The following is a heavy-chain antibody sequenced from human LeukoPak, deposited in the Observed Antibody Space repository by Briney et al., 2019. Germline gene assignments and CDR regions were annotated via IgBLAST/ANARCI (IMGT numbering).Heavy chain of an antibody. Sequence: PSQTLSLICAVSGGSISSGGYSWSWIRQPPGKGLEWIGYIYHSGSTYYNPSLKSRVTISVDRSKNQFSLKLSSVTAADTAVYYCAGGPGIVGYYYYYGMDVWGQGTTVTVSS. V-gene: IGHV4-30-2*01. CDR2: IYHSGST. CDR1: GGSISSGGYS. CDR3: AGGPGIVGYYYYYGMDV. D-gene: IGHD1-26*01. J-gene: IGHJ6*02.